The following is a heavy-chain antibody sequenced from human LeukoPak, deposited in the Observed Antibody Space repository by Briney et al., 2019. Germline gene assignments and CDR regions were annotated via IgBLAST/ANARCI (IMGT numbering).Heavy chain of an antibody. CDR1: GGSFSTLY. V-gene: IGHV4-34*01. CDR2: INHNGNT. D-gene: IGHD3-10*01. CDR3: ATVAIRAEFHFDH. J-gene: IGHJ4*02. Sequence: EPSETLSLTCGVSGGSFSTLYWNWIRQHPGKGLEWLGEINHNGNTNYNPSLKGRVTLSVDKSKNQFSLKLRAVTAADTALYYCATVAIRAEFHFDHWGQGRLVTVSS.